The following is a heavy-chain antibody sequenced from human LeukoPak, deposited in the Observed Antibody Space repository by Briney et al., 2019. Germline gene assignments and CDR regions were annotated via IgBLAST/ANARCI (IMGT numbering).Heavy chain of an antibody. CDR2: IYHSGST. CDR3: ARVLNYYYMDV. J-gene: IGHJ6*03. V-gene: IGHV4-30-2*01. CDR1: GGSISSGGYY. Sequence: SQTLSLTCTVSGGSISSGGYYWSWIRQPPGKGLEWIGYIYHSGSTSYNPSLKSRVTISLDSSNNQFSLKLSSVTAADTAVYYCARVLNYYYMDVWGKGTTVTVSS.